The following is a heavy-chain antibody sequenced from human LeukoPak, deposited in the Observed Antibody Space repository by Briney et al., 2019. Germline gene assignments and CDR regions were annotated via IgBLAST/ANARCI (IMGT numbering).Heavy chain of an antibody. J-gene: IGHJ5*02. CDR3: ARGIQLWYNWFDP. D-gene: IGHD5-18*01. Sequence: SETLSLTCTVSGYSISSGYNWGWIRQPPGKGLEWIGEINHSGSTNYNPSLKSRVTISVDTSKNQFSLKLSPVTAADTAVYYCARGIQLWYNWFDPWGQGTLVTVSS. CDR2: INHSGST. CDR1: GYSISSGYN. V-gene: IGHV4-38-2*02.